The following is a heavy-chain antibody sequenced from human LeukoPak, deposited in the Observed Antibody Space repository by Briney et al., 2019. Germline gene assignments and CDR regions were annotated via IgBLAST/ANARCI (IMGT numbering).Heavy chain of an antibody. CDR1: GFTFSSYA. CDR3: AKSFYCSGGSCYSPDDAFDI. Sequence: GGSLRLSCAASGFTFSSYAMSWVRQAPGKGLEWVSSITSSGAATYYADSVKGRFTISRDNSDNTLYLQMNSLRAEDTAVYYCAKSFYCSGGSCYSPDDAFDIWGQGTMVTVSS. CDR2: ITSSGAAT. D-gene: IGHD2-15*01. J-gene: IGHJ3*02. V-gene: IGHV3-23*01.